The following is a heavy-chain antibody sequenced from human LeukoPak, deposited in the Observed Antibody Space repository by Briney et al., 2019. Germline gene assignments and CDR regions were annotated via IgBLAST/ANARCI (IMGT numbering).Heavy chain of an antibody. CDR1: GGSISSGDYY. CDR2: IYYSGST. D-gene: IGHD5-12*01. CDR3: ARAEDVDIVATISLAWYFDL. V-gene: IGHV4-30-4*01. Sequence: SETLSLTCTVSGGSISSGDYYWSWIRQPPGKGLEWIGYIYYSGSTYYNPSLKSRVTISVDTSKNQFSLKLSSVTAADTAVYYCARAEDVDIVATISLAWYFDLWGRGTLVTVSS. J-gene: IGHJ2*01.